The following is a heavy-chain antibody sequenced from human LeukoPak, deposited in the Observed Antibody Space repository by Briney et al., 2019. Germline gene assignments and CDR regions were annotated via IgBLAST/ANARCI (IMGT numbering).Heavy chain of an antibody. V-gene: IGHV3-43*02. J-gene: IGHJ4*02. CDR1: GFTFDVYA. CDR3: AKDNDTAMGHFFDY. CDR2: ISGDGGST. Sequence: PGGSLRLSCAASGFTFDVYAMHWVRQAPGKGLEWVSLISGDGGSTYYADSVKGRFTISRDNSKNSLFLQMNSLRTEDTALYYCAKDNDTAMGHFFDYWGQGTLVTVSS. D-gene: IGHD5-18*01.